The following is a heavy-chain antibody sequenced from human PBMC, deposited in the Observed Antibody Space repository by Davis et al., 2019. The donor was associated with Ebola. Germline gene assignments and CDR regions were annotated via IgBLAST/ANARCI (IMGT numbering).Heavy chain of an antibody. CDR2: AHYTGYT. CDR3: ARDVMFYDSSAYGYFDY. J-gene: IGHJ4*02. CDR1: GGSISSSNW. V-gene: IGHV4-4*02. D-gene: IGHD3-22*01. Sequence: SETLSLTCAVSGGSISSSNWWSWVRQPPGKGLEWIGSAHYTGYTNFNPSLKSRVSISVATSKNQFSLKLSSVTAADTAVYFCARDVMFYDSSAYGYFDYWGQGALLTVSS.